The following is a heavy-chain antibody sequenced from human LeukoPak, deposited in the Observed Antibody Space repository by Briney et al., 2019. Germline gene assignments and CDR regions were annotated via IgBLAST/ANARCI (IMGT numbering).Heavy chain of an antibody. Sequence: ASVKVSCKASGYTFTGYYMHWVRQAPGQGLEWMGWINPNSGGTNYAQKFQGRVTMTRDTSISTAYMELSRLRSDDTAVYYCARDCSSTSCYFDYWGQETLVTVSS. CDR2: INPNSGGT. D-gene: IGHD2-2*01. J-gene: IGHJ4*02. CDR3: ARDCSSTSCYFDY. CDR1: GYTFTGYY. V-gene: IGHV1-2*02.